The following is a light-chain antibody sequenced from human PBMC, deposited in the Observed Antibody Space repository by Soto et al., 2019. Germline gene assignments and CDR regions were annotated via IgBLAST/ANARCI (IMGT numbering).Light chain of an antibody. Sequence: DIVMTQSPLSSPVNLGQRASIFCGSIQRLVHSDGNTYLSWLHKRPGQPTRLLIYKISDRFSGVPDRFSGSGAGTDVTLRISRVEAEDVGVYYCMQGTQSPWTFGQGTKVDIK. CDR2: KIS. CDR1: QRLVHSDGNTY. CDR3: MQGTQSPWT. J-gene: IGKJ1*01. V-gene: IGKV2-24*01.